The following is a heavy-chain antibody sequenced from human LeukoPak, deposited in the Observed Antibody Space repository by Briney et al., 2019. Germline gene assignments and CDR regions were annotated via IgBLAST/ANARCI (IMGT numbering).Heavy chain of an antibody. D-gene: IGHD6-6*01. V-gene: IGHV4-59*01. J-gene: IGHJ6*03. CDR3: ARGGYSSSLGYYYYMDV. CDR2: IYYSGST. Sequence: PSETLSLTCTVSGGSISSYYWSWIRQPPGKGLEWIGYIYYSGSTNYNPSLKSRVTISVDTSKNQFSLKLSSVTAADTAVYYCARGGYSSSLGYYYYMDVWGKGTTVTVSS. CDR1: GGSISSYY.